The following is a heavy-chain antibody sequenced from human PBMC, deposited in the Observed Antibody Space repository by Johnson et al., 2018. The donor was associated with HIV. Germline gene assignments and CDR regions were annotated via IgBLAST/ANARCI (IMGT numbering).Heavy chain of an antibody. CDR1: GFTFSSYG. D-gene: IGHD6-19*01. CDR2: IWYDGSNK. V-gene: IGHV3-33*06. CDR3: ANSRVEARYSSGWGRLVKPDDAFDI. J-gene: IGHJ3*02. Sequence: QVQLVESGGGVVQPGRSLRLSCAASGFTFSSYGMHWVRQAPGKGLEWVAVIWYDGSNKYYADSVKGRFTISRDNSKNTLYLQMNSLRAEDTAVYYCANSRVEARYSSGWGRLVKPDDAFDIWGQGTMVTVSS.